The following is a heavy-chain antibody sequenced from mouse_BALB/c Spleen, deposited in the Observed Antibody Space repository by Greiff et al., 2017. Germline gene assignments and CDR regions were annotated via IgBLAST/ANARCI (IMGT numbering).Heavy chain of an antibody. Sequence: VQLQQSGPELVKPGASVKISCKASGYSFTGYFMNWVMQSHGKSLEWIGRINPYNGDTFYNQKFKGKATLTVDKSSSTAHMELRSLASEDSAVYYCARSYGRPPYYFDYWGQGTTLTVSS. CDR1: GYSFTGYF. V-gene: IGHV1-20*02. J-gene: IGHJ2*01. CDR2: INPYNGDT. CDR3: ARSYGRPPYYFDY. D-gene: IGHD1-1*01.